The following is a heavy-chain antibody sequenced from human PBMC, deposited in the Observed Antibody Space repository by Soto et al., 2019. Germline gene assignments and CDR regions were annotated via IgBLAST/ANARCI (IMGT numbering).Heavy chain of an antibody. CDR3: ARDASYGGYTLDY. CDR2: ISSSSSYI. V-gene: IGHV3-21*01. J-gene: IGHJ4*02. Sequence: GGSLRLSCAASGFTFSSYSMNWVRQAPGKGLEWVSSISSSSSYIYYADSVKGRFTISRDNAKNSLYLQMNSLRAEDTAVYYCARDASYGGYTLDYWGQGTLVTVSS. CDR1: GFTFSSYS. D-gene: IGHD5-12*01.